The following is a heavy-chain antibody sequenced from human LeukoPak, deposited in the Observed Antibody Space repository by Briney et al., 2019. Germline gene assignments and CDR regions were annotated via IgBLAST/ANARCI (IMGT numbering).Heavy chain of an antibody. CDR3: ARGGTAVAGTDPLPDV. CDR2: IYPGDSDT. CDR1: GYRFTSYW. J-gene: IGHJ6*02. D-gene: IGHD6-19*01. V-gene: IGHV5-51*01. Sequence: PGESLKISCKGSGYRFTSYWIGWVRQMPGKGLEWMGIIYPGDSDTRYSPSFQGQVTISADKSISTAYLQWSSLKASDTAMYYCARGGTAVAGTDPLPDVWGQGTTVTVSS.